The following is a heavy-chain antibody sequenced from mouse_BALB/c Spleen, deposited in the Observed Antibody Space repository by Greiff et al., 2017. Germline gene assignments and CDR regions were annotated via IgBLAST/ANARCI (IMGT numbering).Heavy chain of an antibody. CDR1: GYTFTSYW. J-gene: IGHJ4*01. Sequence: QVQLQQSGAELARPGASVKLSCKASGYTFTSYWMQWVKQRPGQGLELIGAIYPGDGDTRYTQKFKGKATLTADKSSSTAYMQLSSLASEDSAVYYCASTMITTGAMDYWGQGTSVTVSS. V-gene: IGHV1-87*01. CDR2: IYPGDGDT. CDR3: ASTMITTGAMDY. D-gene: IGHD2-4*01.